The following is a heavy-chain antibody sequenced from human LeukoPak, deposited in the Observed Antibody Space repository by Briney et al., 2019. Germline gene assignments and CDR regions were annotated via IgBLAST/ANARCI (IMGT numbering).Heavy chain of an antibody. V-gene: IGHV4-39*07. CDR3: ARATQKNYDFWSGYFGVGYGMDV. CDR1: GGSVSSGSYY. J-gene: IGHJ6*02. Sequence: PSETLSLTCTVSGGSVSSGSYYWSWIRRPPGKGLEWIGEINHSGSTNYNPSLKSRVTISVDTSKNQFSLKLSSVTAADTAVYYCARATQKNYDFWSGYFGVGYGMDVWGQGTTVTVSS. D-gene: IGHD3-3*01. CDR2: INHSGST.